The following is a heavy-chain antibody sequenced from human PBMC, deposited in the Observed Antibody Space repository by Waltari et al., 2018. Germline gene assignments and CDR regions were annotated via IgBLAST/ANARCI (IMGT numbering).Heavy chain of an antibody. V-gene: IGHV1-69*10. CDR1: GGTFSSYA. J-gene: IGHJ3*02. CDR3: ARDRGLGPPEGSSFAFDI. Sequence: QVQLVQSGAEVKKPGSSVKVSCKASGGTFSSYAISWVRQAPGQGLEWMGGLIPILGRANDAQKFQGRVTITADKSTSTAYMELSSLRSEDTAVYYCARDRGLGPPEGSSFAFDIWGQGTMVTVSS. CDR2: LIPILGRA. D-gene: IGHD6-6*01.